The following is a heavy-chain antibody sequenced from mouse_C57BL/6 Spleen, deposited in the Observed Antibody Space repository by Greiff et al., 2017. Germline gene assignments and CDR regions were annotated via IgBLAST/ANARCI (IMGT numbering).Heavy chain of an antibody. J-gene: IGHJ2*01. CDR1: GFSLTSYG. D-gene: IGHD1-1*02. CDR2: IWSGGST. CDR3: ARNYPGGLWYFDY. V-gene: IGHV2-2*01. Sequence: QVQLKESGPGLVQPSQSLSITCTVSGFSLTSYGVHWVRQSPGKGLEWLGVIWSGGSTDSNAAFISRLSISKDNSKSQVFFKMNSLQADDTAIYYCARNYPGGLWYFDYWGQGTTLTVSS.